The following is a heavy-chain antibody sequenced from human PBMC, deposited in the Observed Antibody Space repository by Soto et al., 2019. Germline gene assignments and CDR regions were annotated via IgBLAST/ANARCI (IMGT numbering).Heavy chain of an antibody. J-gene: IGHJ4*01. CDR1: GYTFTSYH. CDR2: INPSGGST. CDR3: ARVRRDGYNSGPRDFYFDY. V-gene: IGHV1-46*03. Sequence: QVQLVQSGAEVKKPGASVQVSCKASGYTFTSYHMHWVRQAPGQGLEWMGIINPSGGSTSYAQKFQGRVTMPRDTSTSTVYMDLSSLRSEDTAVYYCARVRRDGYNSGPRDFYFDYLGHGTLVTVSS. D-gene: IGHD5-12*01.